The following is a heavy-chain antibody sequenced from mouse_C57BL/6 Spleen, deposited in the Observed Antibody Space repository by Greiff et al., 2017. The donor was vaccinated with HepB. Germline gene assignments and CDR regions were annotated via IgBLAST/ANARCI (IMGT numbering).Heavy chain of an antibody. V-gene: IGHV1-69*01. CDR1: GYTFTSYW. Sequence: VQLQQSGAELVMPGASVKLSCKASGYTFTSYWMHWVKQRPGQGLEWIGEIDPSDSYTNYNQKFKGKSTLTVDKSSSTAYMQLSSLTSEDSAVYYCARRDSSGYVGYAMDYWGQGTSVTVSS. D-gene: IGHD3-2*02. CDR2: IDPSDSYT. J-gene: IGHJ4*01. CDR3: ARRDSSGYVGYAMDY.